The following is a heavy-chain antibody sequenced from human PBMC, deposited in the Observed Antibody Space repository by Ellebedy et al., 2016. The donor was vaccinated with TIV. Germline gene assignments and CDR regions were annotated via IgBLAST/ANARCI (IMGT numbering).Heavy chain of an antibody. CDR2: IYTGDSDT. CDR3: ARHSKRVGD. CDR1: GYSFTNRW. V-gene: IGHV5-51*01. Sequence: GESLKISXKASGYSFTNRWIAWVRQMPGKGLEWMGIIYTGDSDTRYSPSFQGHVTFSVDESINTAYLHWRSLKASDSPMSYCARHSKRVGDWGQGTLVTVSS. J-gene: IGHJ4*02. D-gene: IGHD1-26*01.